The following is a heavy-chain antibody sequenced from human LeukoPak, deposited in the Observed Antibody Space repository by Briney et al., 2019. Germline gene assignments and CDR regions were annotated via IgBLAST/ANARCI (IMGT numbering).Heavy chain of an antibody. D-gene: IGHD3/OR15-3a*01. V-gene: IGHV3-7*01. J-gene: IGHJ4*02. Sequence: QPGGSLRLSCAASGFTFSSYWMSWVRQAPGQGLEWVANIKQDGSEKNYVDSVKGRFTISRDNAKNSLYLQMNSLRADDTAVYYCARLDYYFDYWGKGTLVTVSS. CDR2: IKQDGSEK. CDR3: ARLDYYFDY. CDR1: GFTFSSYW.